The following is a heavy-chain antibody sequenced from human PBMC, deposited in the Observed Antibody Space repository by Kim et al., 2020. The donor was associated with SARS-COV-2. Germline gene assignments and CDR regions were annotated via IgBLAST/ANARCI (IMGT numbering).Heavy chain of an antibody. J-gene: IGHJ4*02. V-gene: IGHV4-59*12. CDR3: ARLWFGELGY. Sequence: STNHNPSLKSRVTISVDTTKNQSSLKLSSVTAADTAVYYCARLWFGELGYWGQGTLVTVSS. CDR2: ST. D-gene: IGHD3-10*01.